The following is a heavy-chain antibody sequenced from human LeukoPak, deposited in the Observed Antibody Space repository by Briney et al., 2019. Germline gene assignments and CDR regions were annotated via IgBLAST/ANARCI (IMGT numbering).Heavy chain of an antibody. CDR2: IYYSGST. V-gene: IGHV4-39*01. CDR3: ARLGTGYDSIGYSIGWFDP. J-gene: IGHJ5*02. Sequence: SETLSLTCTVSGGSISISTYYWGWLRQPPGKGLEWLGNIYYSGSTYYNPSLKSRVTISVDTSKNQFSLRLSSVTAADTAVYYCARLGTGYDSIGYSIGWFDPWGQGTLVTVSS. CDR1: GGSISISTYY. D-gene: IGHD3-22*01.